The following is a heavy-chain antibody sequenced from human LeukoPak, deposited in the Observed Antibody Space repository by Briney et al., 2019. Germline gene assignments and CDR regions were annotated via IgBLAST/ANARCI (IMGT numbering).Heavy chain of an antibody. J-gene: IGHJ4*02. CDR2: IYYSGST. Sequence: SETLSLTCTVSGGSISSYYWSWIRQPPGKGLEWIGYIYYSGSTNYNPSLKSRVTISVDTSKNQFSLKLSSVTAADTAVYYCARARFATFGGVTYLTTFDYWGQGTLVTVSS. CDR3: ARARFATFGGVTYLTTFDY. V-gene: IGHV4-59*01. D-gene: IGHD3-16*01. CDR1: GGSISSYY.